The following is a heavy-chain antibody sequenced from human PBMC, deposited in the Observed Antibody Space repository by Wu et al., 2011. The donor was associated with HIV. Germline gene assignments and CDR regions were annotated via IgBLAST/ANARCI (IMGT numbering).Heavy chain of an antibody. D-gene: IGHD4-17*01. V-gene: IGHV1-2*02. Sequence: QVQLVQSGAEVKKPGASVKVPCKASGYTFDDYYLHWVRQAPGQGLEWMGWINPNSGGTNYAQKFQGRVTMTRDTSISTAYMELSRLRSDDTAVYYCARGGAGDYDSAEHFQHWGQGTLVTVSS. J-gene: IGHJ1*01. CDR3: ARGGAGDYDSAEHFQH. CDR2: INPNSGGT. CDR1: GYTFDDYY.